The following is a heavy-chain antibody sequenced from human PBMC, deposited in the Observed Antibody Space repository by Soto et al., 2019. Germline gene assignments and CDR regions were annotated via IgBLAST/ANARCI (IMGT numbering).Heavy chain of an antibody. Sequence: PGPQVKVSCKASGYTFSSYALHWVRQAPGQRLEWMGWINAANGNVKYSQKFQGRVTITRDTSASTAYMELSSLRSEDTAVYYCARAVGQFDPWGQGTLATVSS. V-gene: IGHV1-3*01. CDR2: INAANGNV. CDR1: GYTFSSYA. D-gene: IGHD6-19*01. J-gene: IGHJ5*02. CDR3: ARAVGQFDP.